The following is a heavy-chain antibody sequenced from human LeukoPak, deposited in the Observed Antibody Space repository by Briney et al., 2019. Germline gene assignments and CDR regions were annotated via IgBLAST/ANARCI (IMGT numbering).Heavy chain of an antibody. D-gene: IGHD3-3*01. J-gene: IGHJ6*02. CDR2: INPNSGGT. CDR3: ARAGVVNYYYYYGMDV. CDR1: GYTFTGYY. Sequence: GASVNVSCKASGYTFTGYYMHWVRQAPGQGLEWMGRINPNSGGTNYAQKFQGRVTMTRDTSISTAYMELSRLRSDDTAVYYCARAGVVNYYYYYGMDVWGQGTTVTVSS. V-gene: IGHV1-2*06.